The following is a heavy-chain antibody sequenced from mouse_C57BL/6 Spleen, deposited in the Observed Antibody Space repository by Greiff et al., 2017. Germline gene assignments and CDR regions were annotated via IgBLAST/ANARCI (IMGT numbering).Heavy chain of an antibody. D-gene: IGHD1-1*01. CDR1: GYTFTDYN. CDR2: INPNNGGT. CDR3: ARISYYYGSDAMDY. Sequence: EVQLQQSGPELVKPGASVKIPCKASGYTFTDYNMDWVKQSHGKSLEWIGDINPNNGGTIYNQKFKGKATLTVDKSSSTAYMELRSLTSEDTAVYYCARISYYYGSDAMDYWGQGTSVTVSS. V-gene: IGHV1-18*01. J-gene: IGHJ4*01.